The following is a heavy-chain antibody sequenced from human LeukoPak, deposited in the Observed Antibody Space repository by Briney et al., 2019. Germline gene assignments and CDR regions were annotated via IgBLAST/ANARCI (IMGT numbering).Heavy chain of an antibody. J-gene: IGHJ1*01. V-gene: IGHV1-2*02. D-gene: IGHD2-15*01. Sequence: ASVKVSCKASGYTFTGYYMHWVRQAPGQGLGWMGWINPNSGGTNYAQKFQGRVTMTRDTSISTAYMELSRLRSDDTAVYYCARERRYCSGGSCYPEYFQHWGQGTLVTVSS. CDR3: ARERRYCSGGSCYPEYFQH. CDR2: INPNSGGT. CDR1: GYTFTGYY.